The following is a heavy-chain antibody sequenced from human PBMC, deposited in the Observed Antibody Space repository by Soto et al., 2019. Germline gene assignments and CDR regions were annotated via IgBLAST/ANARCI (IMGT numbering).Heavy chain of an antibody. D-gene: IGHD4-17*01. J-gene: IGHJ4*02. CDR2: IYYSGST. CDR1: GGSIRSGGYY. Sequence: SGTLSLTCTVSGGSIRSGGYYWSWIRQHPGKGLEWIGYIYYSGSTYYNPSLKSRVTISVDTSKNQFSLKLSSVTAADTAVYYCARVADDYGDLDYWGQGTLVTVSS. CDR3: ARVADDYGDLDY. V-gene: IGHV4-31*03.